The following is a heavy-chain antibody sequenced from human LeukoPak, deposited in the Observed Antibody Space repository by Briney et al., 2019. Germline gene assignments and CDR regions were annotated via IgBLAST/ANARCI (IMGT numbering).Heavy chain of an antibody. J-gene: IGHJ4*02. CDR3: ARGSTIAAAALDY. CDR1: GFTFSTYW. V-gene: IGHV3-74*01. Sequence: GGSLRLSCAASGFTFSTYWMHWVRQVPEKGLVRVSHINSGGSSARYADPVKGRFTISRDNAKNTVYLQMNSLRGEDTAVYYCARGSTIAAAALDYWGQGTLVTVSS. D-gene: IGHD6-13*01. CDR2: INSGGSSA.